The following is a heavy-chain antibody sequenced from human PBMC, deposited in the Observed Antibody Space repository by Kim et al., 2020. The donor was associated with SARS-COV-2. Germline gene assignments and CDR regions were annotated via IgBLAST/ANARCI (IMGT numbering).Heavy chain of an antibody. CDR1: GFTFDDYA. D-gene: IGHD3-10*01. CDR3: AKTMVRGVIMHAFDI. CDR2: ISWNSGSI. Sequence: GGSLRLSCAASGFTFDDYAMHWVRQAPGKGLEWVSGISWNSGSIGYADSVKGRFTISRDNAKNSLYLQMNSLRAEDTALYYCAKTMVRGVIMHAFDIWGQGTMVTVSS. J-gene: IGHJ3*02. V-gene: IGHV3-9*01.